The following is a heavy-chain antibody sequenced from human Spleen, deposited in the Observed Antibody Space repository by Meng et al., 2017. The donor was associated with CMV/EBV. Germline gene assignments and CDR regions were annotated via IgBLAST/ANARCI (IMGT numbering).Heavy chain of an antibody. Sequence: LRLSCAASGFHVSSNYLSWVRQAPGKGLEWVSVIYSGDSTYYADSVKGRFTISRDNSKNTLYLQMNSLRAEDTAVYYCARDKYWFDPWGQGTLVTVSS. CDR2: IYSGDST. J-gene: IGHJ5*02. CDR3: ARDKYWFDP. CDR1: GFHVSSNY. V-gene: IGHV3-53*01.